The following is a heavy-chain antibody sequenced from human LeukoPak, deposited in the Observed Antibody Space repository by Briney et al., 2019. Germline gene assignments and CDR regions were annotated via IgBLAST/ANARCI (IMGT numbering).Heavy chain of an antibody. J-gene: IGHJ4*02. CDR1: GFTFSSYA. CDR2: ISYDGSNK. CDR3: ARDPQAYCGGDCQDFDY. D-gene: IGHD2-21*02. V-gene: IGHV3-30-3*01. Sequence: GGSLRLSCAASGFTFSSYAMHWVRQAPGKGLEWVAVISYDGSNKYYADSVKGRFTISRDNSKNTLYLQMNSLRAEDTAVYYCARDPQAYCGGDCQDFDYWDQGTLVTVSS.